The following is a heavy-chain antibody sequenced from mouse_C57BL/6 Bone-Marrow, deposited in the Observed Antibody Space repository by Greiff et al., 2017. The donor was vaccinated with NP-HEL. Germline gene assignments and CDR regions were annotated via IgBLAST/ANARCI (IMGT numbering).Heavy chain of an antibody. D-gene: IGHD1-1*01. CDR2: ISYDGSN. V-gene: IGHV3-6*01. CDR1: GYSITSGYY. CDR3: AREGYDGSLFAY. J-gene: IGHJ3*01. Sequence: VQLKQSGPGLVKPSQSLSLTCSVTGYSITSGYYWNWIRQFPGNKLEWMGYISYDGSNNYIPSLQNRISITRDTSKNQFFLKLNSVTTEDTATYYCAREGYDGSLFAYWGQGTLVTVSA.